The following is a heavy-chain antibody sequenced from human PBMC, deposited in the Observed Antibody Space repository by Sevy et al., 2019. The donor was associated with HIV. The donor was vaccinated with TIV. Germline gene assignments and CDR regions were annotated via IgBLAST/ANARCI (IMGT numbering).Heavy chain of an antibody. CDR3: ARGARGTLPSYYYYPMDV. Sequence: ASVKVSCKGSGYRFTDYWIVLVRQMPGKGLEWMGIIYPGDSDTTYSPSFQGQVTISVDKSISTAYLQWRSLKASDTAIFYCARGARGTLPSYYYYPMDVWGQRTTVTVSS. CDR1: GYRFTDYW. CDR2: IYPGDSDT. V-gene: IGHV5-51*01. D-gene: IGHD1-1*01. J-gene: IGHJ6*02.